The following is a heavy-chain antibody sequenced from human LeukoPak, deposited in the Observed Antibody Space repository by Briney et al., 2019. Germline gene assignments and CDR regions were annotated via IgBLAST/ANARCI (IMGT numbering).Heavy chain of an antibody. CDR2: IYHSGST. D-gene: IGHD3-16*02. V-gene: IGHV4-38-2*02. CDR1: GYSISSGYY. J-gene: IGHJ6*03. CDR3: ARYARLRLGELSASNYYYYYMDV. Sequence: SETLSLTCTVPGYSISSGYYWGWIRQPPGKGLEWIGSIYHSGSTYYNPSLKSRVTISVDTSKNQFSLKLSSVTAADTAVYYCARYARLRLGELSASNYYYYYMDVWGKGTTVTVSS.